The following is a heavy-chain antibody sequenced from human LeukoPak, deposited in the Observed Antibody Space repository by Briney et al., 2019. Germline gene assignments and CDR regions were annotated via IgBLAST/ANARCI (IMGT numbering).Heavy chain of an antibody. D-gene: IGHD2-15*01. Sequence: PGGSLRLSCAASGFTFSSYAMHWVRQAPGKGLEWVGVISYDGSNKYYADSVKGRFTISRDNSKNTLYLQMNSLRAEDTAVYYCARGREAGYCSGGSCYSGYFQHWGQGTLVTVSS. CDR3: ARGREAGYCSGGSCYSGYFQH. V-gene: IGHV3-30-3*01. J-gene: IGHJ1*01. CDR2: ISYDGSNK. CDR1: GFTFSSYA.